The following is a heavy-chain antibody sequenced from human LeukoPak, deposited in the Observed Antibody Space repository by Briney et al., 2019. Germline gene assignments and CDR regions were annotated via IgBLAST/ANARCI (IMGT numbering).Heavy chain of an antibody. CDR3: ARGTSQPNSSGWYLIDY. J-gene: IGHJ4*02. CDR1: GGSISSSNW. V-gene: IGHV4-4*02. D-gene: IGHD6-19*01. CDR2: IYHSGST. Sequence: PSGTLSLTCAVSGGSISSSNWWSWVRQPPGQGLEWIGEIYHSGSTNYNPSLKSRVTISVDKSKNQFSLKLSSVTAADTAVYYCARGTSQPNSSGWYLIDYWGQGTLVTVSS.